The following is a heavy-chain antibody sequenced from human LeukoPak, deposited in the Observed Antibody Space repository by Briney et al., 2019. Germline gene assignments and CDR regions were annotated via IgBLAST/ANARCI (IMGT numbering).Heavy chain of an antibody. V-gene: IGHV1-46*01. CDR2: INPSGGSA. Sequence: GASAKVSCNTSGYTFASYYIHWVRQAPGQGPEWMGIINPSGGSAGYAQNFQGRVTMTRDTSTSTVYMELSSLRSEDTAVYYCARGMVRGVIRGSFDYWGQGTPVTVSS. CDR3: ARGMVRGVIRGSFDY. D-gene: IGHD3-10*01. J-gene: IGHJ4*02. CDR1: GYTFASYY.